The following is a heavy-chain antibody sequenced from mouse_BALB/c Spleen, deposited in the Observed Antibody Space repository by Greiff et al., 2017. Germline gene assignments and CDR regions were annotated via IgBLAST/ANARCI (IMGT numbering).Heavy chain of an antibody. V-gene: IGHV7-3*02. CDR2: IRNKANGYTT. CDR3: ARDRGHYYGSRMYYAMDY. D-gene: IGHD1-1*01. J-gene: IGHJ4*01. CDR1: GFTFTDYY. Sequence: DVKLMESGGGLVQPGGSLRLSCATSGFTFTDYYMSWVRQPPGKALEWLGFIRNKANGYTTEYSASVKGRFTISRDNSQSILYLQMNTLRAEDSATYYCARDRGHYYGSRMYYAMDYWGQGTSVTVSS.